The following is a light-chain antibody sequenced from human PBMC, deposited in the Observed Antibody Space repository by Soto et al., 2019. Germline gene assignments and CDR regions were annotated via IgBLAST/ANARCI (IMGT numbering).Light chain of an antibody. CDR2: AAS. V-gene: IGKV1-9*01. Sequence: DTQLTQSPSFLSASVGDRVTIACRASQDVSRSGGWYQQKPGTAPKLLISAASTLNSGVPSRFSVSGSGTDFTLTISSLQPEDFATYYCQQYESYSPLTFGGGTKVEIK. J-gene: IGKJ4*01. CDR1: QDVSRS. CDR3: QQYESYSPLT.